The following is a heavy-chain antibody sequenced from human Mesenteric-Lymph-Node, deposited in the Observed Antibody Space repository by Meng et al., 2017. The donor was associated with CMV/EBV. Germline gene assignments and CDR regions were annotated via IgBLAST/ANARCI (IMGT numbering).Heavy chain of an antibody. CDR2: IIPIFGTA. Sequence: SVKVSCKASGGTFSSYAISWVRQAPGQGLEWMGGIIPIFGTANYAQKFQGRVTMTRDTFISTAYMELSRLRSDDTAVYYCARDLEQQQLGDYWGQGTLVTVSS. J-gene: IGHJ4*02. CDR1: GGTFSSYA. D-gene: IGHD6-13*01. CDR3: ARDLEQQQLGDY. V-gene: IGHV1-69*05.